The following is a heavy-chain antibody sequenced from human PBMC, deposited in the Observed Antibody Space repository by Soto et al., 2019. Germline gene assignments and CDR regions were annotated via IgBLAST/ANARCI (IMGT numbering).Heavy chain of an antibody. V-gene: IGHV1-58*01. CDR3: AASPEWELLNWAFDP. Sequence: ASVKVSCKASGFTFTSSAVQWVRQARGQRLEWTGWIVVGSGNTNYAQKFQERVTITRDMSTSTAYMELSSLRSEDTAVYYCAASPEWELLNWAFDPWGQGTLVTVSS. J-gene: IGHJ5*02. CDR1: GFTFTSSA. D-gene: IGHD1-26*01. CDR2: IVVGSGNT.